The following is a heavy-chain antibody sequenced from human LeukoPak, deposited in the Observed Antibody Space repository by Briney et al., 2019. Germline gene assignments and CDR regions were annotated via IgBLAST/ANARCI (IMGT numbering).Heavy chain of an antibody. Sequence: GGSLRLSCAASRFTFGTHPMTWVRPTPGKGREWVSGMSGRGDTSYYADSVKGRFTISGENSKTTLFLKMNSLRAEDTAVYYGAKLAGIGGWFVYYFDYWGQGTLVNVS. CDR3: AKLAGIGGWFVYYFDY. D-gene: IGHD6-19*01. CDR1: RFTFGTHP. V-gene: IGHV3-23*01. CDR2: MSGRGDTS. J-gene: IGHJ4*02.